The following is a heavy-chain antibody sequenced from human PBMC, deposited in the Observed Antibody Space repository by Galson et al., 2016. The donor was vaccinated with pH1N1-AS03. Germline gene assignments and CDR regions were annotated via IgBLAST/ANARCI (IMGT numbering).Heavy chain of an antibody. D-gene: IGHD3-10*01. V-gene: IGHV3-7*01. Sequence: SLRLSCAASGFTFGAFWMPWVRQAPGKGLEWVANIKEDGNDQHYVDSVKGRFTISRDNAKKSLFLQMNSLTADDTAVYYCARTRGVSRSSGEMLSYFDSWGLGSLVTVSS. CDR3: ARTRGVSRSSGEMLSYFDS. CDR1: GFTFGAFW. CDR2: IKEDGNDQ. J-gene: IGHJ4*02.